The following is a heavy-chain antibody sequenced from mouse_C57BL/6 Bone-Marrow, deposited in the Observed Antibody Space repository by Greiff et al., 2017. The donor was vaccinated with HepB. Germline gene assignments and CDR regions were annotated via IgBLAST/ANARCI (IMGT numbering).Heavy chain of an antibody. D-gene: IGHD2-4*01. Sequence: VQLQQSGPELVKPGASVKISCKASGYAFSSSWMNWVKQRPGKGLEWIGRIYPGDGDTNYNGKFKGKATLTADKSSSTAYMQLSSLTSEDSAVYFCAKGDYDGNWYFDVWGTGTTVTVSS. V-gene: IGHV1-82*01. CDR1: GYAFSSSW. J-gene: IGHJ1*03. CDR2: IYPGDGDT. CDR3: AKGDYDGNWYFDV.